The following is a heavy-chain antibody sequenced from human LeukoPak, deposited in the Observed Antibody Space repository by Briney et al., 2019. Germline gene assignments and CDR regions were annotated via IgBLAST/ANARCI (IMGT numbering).Heavy chain of an antibody. CDR3: ARERGYGGSFYYYGMDV. D-gene: IGHD5-12*01. J-gene: IGHJ6*04. V-gene: IGHV1-18*04. Sequence: ASVKVSCKASGYTFTSYGISWVRQAPGQGLEWMGWISAYNGNTNYAQKLQGRVTMTTDTSTSTAYMELRSLRSDDTAVYYCARERGYGGSFYYYGMDVWGKGTTVTVSS. CDR2: ISAYNGNT. CDR1: GYTFTSYG.